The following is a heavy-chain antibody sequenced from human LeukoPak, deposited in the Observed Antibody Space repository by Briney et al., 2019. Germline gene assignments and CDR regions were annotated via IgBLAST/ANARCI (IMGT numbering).Heavy chain of an antibody. Sequence: GSLRLSCAASGFTFSSYAMSWVRQAPGKGLEWVSAISGGGGGTYYTDSVKGRFTISRDNSRNTLYLQMNSLRAEDTAVYYCAKEFTGWAFDIWGQGTMVTVSS. V-gene: IGHV3-23*01. CDR3: AKEFTGWAFDI. CDR2: ISGGGGGT. J-gene: IGHJ3*02. CDR1: GFTFSSYA.